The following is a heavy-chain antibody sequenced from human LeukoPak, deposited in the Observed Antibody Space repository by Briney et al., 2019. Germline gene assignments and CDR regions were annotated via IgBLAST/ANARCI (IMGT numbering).Heavy chain of an antibody. D-gene: IGHD3-3*01. J-gene: IGHJ4*02. CDR2: IIPIFPTT. CDR3: ARAEFWSGSVFNC. V-gene: IGHV1-69*13. CDR1: GGTFSRSA. Sequence: ASVKVSCKASGGTFSRSAFSWVRQAPGQGLEWMGGIIPIFPTTNYAQKFQGRVTITADESTRIVYMELSSLRSEDTGVYYCARAEFWSGSVFNCWGQGALVTVSS.